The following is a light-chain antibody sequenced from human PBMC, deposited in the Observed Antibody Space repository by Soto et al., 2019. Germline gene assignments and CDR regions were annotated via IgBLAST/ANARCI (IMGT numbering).Light chain of an antibody. CDR2: GAS. CDR3: LQYGSSPRT. CDR1: QSVSSSY. V-gene: IGKV3-20*01. Sequence: EIVLTQSPGTLSLSPGERATLSCRASQSVSSSYLAWYQQKLGQAPRLLIYGASSRATGIPDRFSGSGSGTDFTLTISRLEPEDFAVYYCLQYGSSPRTFGQGTKVEIK. J-gene: IGKJ1*01.